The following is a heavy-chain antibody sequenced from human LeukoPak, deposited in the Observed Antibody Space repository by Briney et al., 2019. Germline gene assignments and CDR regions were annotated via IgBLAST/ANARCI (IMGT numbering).Heavy chain of an antibody. J-gene: IGHJ3*02. D-gene: IGHD2-21*01. CDR2: IDQDGSEK. V-gene: IGHV3-7*05. CDR3: ARVCGAAFDI. CDR1: GFTFSAYW. Sequence: PGGSLRLSCAASGFTFSAYWMSSVRQAPGKGLEWVANIDQDGSEKYSVDSVKGRFTISRDNAKNSLYLQMNSLRAEDTAVYYCARVCGAAFDIWGQGTLVTVSS.